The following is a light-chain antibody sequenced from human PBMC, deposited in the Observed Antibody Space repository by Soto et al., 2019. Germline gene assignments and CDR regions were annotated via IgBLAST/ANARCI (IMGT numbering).Light chain of an antibody. CDR3: QQYNSYWT. CDR1: QSISSW. Sequence: DIQMTQSPSTLSASVGDRVTITCRASQSISSWLAWYQQKPGKAPKLLIYDASSLESGAPPRFSVSGSGSEFTLTISSLQPDDFATYYSQQYNSYWTFGQGTKVDIK. V-gene: IGKV1-5*01. CDR2: DAS. J-gene: IGKJ1*01.